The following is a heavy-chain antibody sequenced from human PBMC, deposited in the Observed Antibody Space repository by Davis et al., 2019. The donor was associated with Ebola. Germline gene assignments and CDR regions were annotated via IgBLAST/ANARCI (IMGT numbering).Heavy chain of an antibody. V-gene: IGHV3-74*01. CDR3: SREVRGGFSLMDL. CDR2: ANSDGSTT. J-gene: IGHJ6*04. CDR1: GFTFINYW. D-gene: IGHD5-18*01. Sequence: GESLKISCAASGFTFINYWMHWVRQAPGKGLEWVSRANSDGSTTGYGDSVKGRFTISRDNARNTLYLQMNSLRAEDTAVYYCSREVRGGFSLMDLWGTGTTVTVSS.